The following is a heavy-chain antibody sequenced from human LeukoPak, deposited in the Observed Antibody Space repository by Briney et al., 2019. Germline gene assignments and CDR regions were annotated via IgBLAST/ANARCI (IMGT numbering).Heavy chain of an antibody. J-gene: IGHJ3*01. V-gene: IGHV1-2*02. Sequence: ASVKVSCKASGYTFTTYYMHWVRQAPGQGLEWMGWINPNSGDTNYAQKFRGRVTMTRDTSISAAHMELSRLRSDDTAVYYCARLLGTRGVFDLWGQGTMVTVSS. CDR3: ARLLGTRGVFDL. CDR1: GYTFTTYY. D-gene: IGHD3-3*02. CDR2: INPNSGDT.